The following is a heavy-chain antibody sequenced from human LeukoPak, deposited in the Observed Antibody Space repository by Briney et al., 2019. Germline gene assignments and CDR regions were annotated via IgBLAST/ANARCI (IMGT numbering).Heavy chain of an antibody. CDR2: ISTGSAVI. J-gene: IGHJ5*01. D-gene: IGHD2-15*01. CDR1: GFTFSTYS. Sequence: GGSLRLSCAASGFTFSTYSMSWVRQAPGKGPEWVSYISTGSAVIYYADSVKGRFTISRDDARNSVSLQMNSLRADDTAVYYCARDVGYCSGGSCYRWFASWGQGTLVTVSS. CDR3: ARDVGYCSGGSCYRWFAS. V-gene: IGHV3-48*01.